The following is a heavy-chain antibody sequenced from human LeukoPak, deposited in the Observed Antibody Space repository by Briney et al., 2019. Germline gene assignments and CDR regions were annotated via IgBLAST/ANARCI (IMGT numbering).Heavy chain of an antibody. CDR2: ISGGDGST. Sequence: GGSLRLSCAASGFTFSSYAMSWVRQAPGKGLEWVSAISGGDGSTYYADSVKGRFTISRDNSKNTLYLQMNSLRAEDTAVYYCAKAYCSSKTSCCKGPFDHWGQGTLVTVSS. CDR1: GFTFSSYA. V-gene: IGHV3-23*01. J-gene: IGHJ4*02. D-gene: IGHD2-2*01. CDR3: AKAYCSSKTSCCKGPFDH.